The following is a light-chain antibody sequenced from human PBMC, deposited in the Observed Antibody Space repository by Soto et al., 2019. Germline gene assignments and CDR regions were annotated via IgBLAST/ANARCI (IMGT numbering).Light chain of an antibody. Sequence: QSALTQPASVSGSPGQSITISCTGTSSDVGGYNYVSWFQQHPGKAPKLMIYEVSNRPSGVSNRFSGSRSGNTAFLTISGLQSEDEAEYYCNSYTNNNTFVFGTGTKVTVL. V-gene: IGLV2-14*01. CDR3: NSYTNNNTFV. CDR1: SSDVGGYNY. CDR2: EVS. J-gene: IGLJ1*01.